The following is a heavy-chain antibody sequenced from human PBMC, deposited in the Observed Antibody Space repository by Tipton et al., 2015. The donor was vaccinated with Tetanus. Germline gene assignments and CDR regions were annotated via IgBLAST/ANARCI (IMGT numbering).Heavy chain of an antibody. V-gene: IGHV4-39*01. CDR1: GGSISSGTFY. CDR2: VYYNGNT. Sequence: TLSLTCTVSGGSISSGTFYWDWIRQPPGKGLEWIGNVYYNGNTLQNPSLKGRVTLSLDKSKNQFSLKLTSVTAADTAVYYCARAGMVTDDRSKFDSWGQGSLVSVSS. CDR3: ARAGMVTDDRSKFDS. D-gene: IGHD2-21*02. J-gene: IGHJ4*02.